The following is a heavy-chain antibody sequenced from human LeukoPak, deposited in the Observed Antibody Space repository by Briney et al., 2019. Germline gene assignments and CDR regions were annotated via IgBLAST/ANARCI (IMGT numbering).Heavy chain of an antibody. J-gene: IGHJ4*02. CDR1: GFTVSSSY. V-gene: IGHV3-66*02. Sequence: GGSLRRSCAPSGFTVSSSYMSWVRQAPGKGLKWVSVIYSGGDTHYAGSVKGRFTISRDNSVNTLYLQMNSLRTEDTAVYYCARAFVTAAGFFDTWGQGTLVTVSS. CDR2: IYSGGDT. D-gene: IGHD6-13*01. CDR3: ARAFVTAAGFFDT.